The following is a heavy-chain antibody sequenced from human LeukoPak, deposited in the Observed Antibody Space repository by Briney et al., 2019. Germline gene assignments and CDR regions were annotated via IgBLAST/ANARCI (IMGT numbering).Heavy chain of an antibody. CDR3: VSESFYYFNY. Sequence: PGGSLRLSCAASGFTVSSNYMSWVRQAPGKGLEWVSVIYSGGSTDYADSVKGRFTISRDNGKNSLYLQMNSLRAEDTALYYCVSESFYYFNYWGQGTLVTVSS. CDR1: GFTVSSNY. CDR2: IYSGGST. V-gene: IGHV3-53*01. J-gene: IGHJ4*02.